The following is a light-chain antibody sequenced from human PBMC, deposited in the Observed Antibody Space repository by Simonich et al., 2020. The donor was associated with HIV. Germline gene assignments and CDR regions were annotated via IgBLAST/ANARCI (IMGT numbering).Light chain of an antibody. J-gene: IGKJ1*01. CDR2: DAS. V-gene: IGKV3D-11*02. Sequence: EIVLTQSPATLSLSPGERAALSCRASQSVGSNLAWYQQKLGQAPRLLIYDASNRATGIPARFSGSGPGTDFTLTISSLEPEDFATYYCQQSYSTPRTFGQGTKVEIK. CDR3: QQSYSTPRT. CDR1: QSVGSN.